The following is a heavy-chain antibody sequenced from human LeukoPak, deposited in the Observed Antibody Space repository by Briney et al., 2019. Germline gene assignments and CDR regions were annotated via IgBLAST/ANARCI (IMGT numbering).Heavy chain of an antibody. D-gene: IGHD1-26*01. V-gene: IGHV4-34*01. CDR1: GGSFSGYY. CDR2: INHSGSA. CDR3: ARGPAKDRRWEY. Sequence: SETLSLTCAVYGGSFSGYYWSWIRQPPGKGLEWIGEINHSGSANYNSSLKSRVTISVDRSKNQFSLKLSSVTAADTAVYYCARGPAKDRRWEYWGQGTLVTVSS. J-gene: IGHJ4*02.